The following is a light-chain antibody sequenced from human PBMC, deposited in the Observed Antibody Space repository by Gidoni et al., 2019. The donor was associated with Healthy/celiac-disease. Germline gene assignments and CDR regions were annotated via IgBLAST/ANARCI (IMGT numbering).Light chain of an antibody. CDR3: QQSYSTPRGLT. Sequence: IHMTQSPSSLSASVGDRVTITCRASQSISIYLNWYQQKPGKAPKLLIYAASSLQSGVPSRFSGSGSGTDFTLTISSLQPEDFATYYCQQSYSTPRGLTLGGGTKVEIK. CDR1: QSISIY. CDR2: AAS. V-gene: IGKV1-39*01. J-gene: IGKJ4*01.